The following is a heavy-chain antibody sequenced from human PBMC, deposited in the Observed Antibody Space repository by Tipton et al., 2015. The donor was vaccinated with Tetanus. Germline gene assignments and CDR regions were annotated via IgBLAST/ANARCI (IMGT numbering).Heavy chain of an antibody. D-gene: IGHD2-2*01. J-gene: IGHJ4*02. CDR3: ARGWSECSSWSCSPFDS. CDR2: VSSSGNS. Sequence: TLSLTCTVSDESISSSSYYWTWFRQPPGKRLEWIGFVSSSGNSNYSPSLTGRVSMSLDTSKQQFSLSLTSATAADTAVYYCARGWSECSSWSCSPFDSWGQGTLVTVSS. V-gene: IGHV4-61*05. CDR1: DESISSSSYY.